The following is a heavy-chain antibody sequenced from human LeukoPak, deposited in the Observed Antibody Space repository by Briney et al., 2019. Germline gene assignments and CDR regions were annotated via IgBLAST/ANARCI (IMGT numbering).Heavy chain of an antibody. CDR3: AKTGSPRGYYYYGMDV. V-gene: IGHV3-30*18. D-gene: IGHD1-26*01. CDR2: ISYDGSNK. CDR1: GFTFGHYW. J-gene: IGHJ6*02. Sequence: GGSLRLSCAASGFTFGHYWMTWVRQAPGKGLEWVAVISYDGSNKYYADSVKGRFTISRDNSKNTLYLQMNSLRAEDTAVYYCAKTGSPRGYYYYGMDVWGQGTTVTVSS.